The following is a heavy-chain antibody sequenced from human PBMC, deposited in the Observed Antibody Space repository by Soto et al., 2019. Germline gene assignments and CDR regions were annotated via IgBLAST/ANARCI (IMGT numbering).Heavy chain of an antibody. CDR1: GFTVSSNY. Sequence: PGGSLSLSCAASGFTVSSNYMSWVRQAPGKGLEWVSVMYSGGSTYYADSEKGRFTISRDNSKNTLYLQMDSLRAEDTAFYYCARDSYSSGRMGAFDYWGQGTLVTVSS. CDR3: ARDSYSSGRMGAFDY. V-gene: IGHV3-66*01. D-gene: IGHD6-19*01. CDR2: MYSGGST. J-gene: IGHJ4*02.